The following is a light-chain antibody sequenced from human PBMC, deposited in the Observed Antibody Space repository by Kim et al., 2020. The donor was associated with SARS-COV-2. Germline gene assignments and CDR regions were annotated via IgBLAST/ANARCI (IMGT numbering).Light chain of an antibody. CDR2: QDS. CDR1: QFGDSF. Sequence: PVLPASFTCSVVQFGDSFACWYQHTPGQPPVLVIYQDSKRPAGIPARFSGSNSGNTATLTISGTQAMDEADYYCQAWDSSTYVFGTGTQVTVL. J-gene: IGLJ1*01. V-gene: IGLV3-1*01. CDR3: QAWDSSTYV.